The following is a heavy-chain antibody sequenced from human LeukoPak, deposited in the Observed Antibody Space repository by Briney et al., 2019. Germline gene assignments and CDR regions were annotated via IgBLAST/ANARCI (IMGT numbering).Heavy chain of an antibody. CDR2: INGDGSST. CDR3: VKGAPFDF. J-gene: IGHJ4*02. CDR1: GFTFSGSW. V-gene: IGHV3-74*01. D-gene: IGHD3-16*01. Sequence: GGSLRLSCAASGFTFSGSWMYWVRQASGKGLVRVSRINGDGSSTAYADSVKGRFTISRDNAKNSLYLQMHSLRAEDTALYYCVKGAPFDFWGQGNLVTVCS.